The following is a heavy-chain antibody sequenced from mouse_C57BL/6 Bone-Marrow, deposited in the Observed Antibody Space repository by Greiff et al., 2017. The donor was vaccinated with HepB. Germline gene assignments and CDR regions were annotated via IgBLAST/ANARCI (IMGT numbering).Heavy chain of an antibody. J-gene: IGHJ2*01. CDR2: IVPNSGGT. CDR3: ARSQAVLECYFDY. V-gene: IGHV1-72*01. CDR1: GYTFTSYW. Sequence: VQLQQPGAELVKPGASVKLSCKASGYTFTSYWMHWVKQRPGRGLEWIGRIVPNSGGTKYNEKFKSKATLTVDKPSSASYMQLSSLTSEDSAFYCCARSQAVLECYFDYWGQGTTLTVSS. D-gene: IGHD2-10*02.